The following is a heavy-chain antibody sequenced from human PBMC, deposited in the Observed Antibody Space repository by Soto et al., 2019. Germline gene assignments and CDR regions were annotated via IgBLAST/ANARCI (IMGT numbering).Heavy chain of an antibody. CDR3: ARVGGMLWFGEHDHFDY. CDR2: INHSGST. D-gene: IGHD3-10*01. J-gene: IGHJ4*02. V-gene: IGHV4-34*01. Sequence: SETLSLTCAVYGGSFSGYYWSWIRQPPGKGLEWIGEINHSGSTNYNPSLKSRVTISVDTSKNQFSLKLSSVTAADTAVYYCARVGGMLWFGEHDHFDYWGQGTLVTVSS. CDR1: GGSFSGYY.